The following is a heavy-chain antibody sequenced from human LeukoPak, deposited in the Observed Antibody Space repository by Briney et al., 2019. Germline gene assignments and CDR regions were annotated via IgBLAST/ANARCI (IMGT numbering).Heavy chain of an antibody. Sequence: GGSLRLSCAASGFTFSSYVMHWVRQAPGKGLEWVAIISYDGSNEYYADSVKGRFTISRDNAKNTLNLQMNSLRAEDTAVYYCARDLGQYYDTSDNWFDPWGQGTLVTVSS. CDR3: ARDLGQYYDTSDNWFDP. CDR1: GFTFSSYV. D-gene: IGHD3-22*01. J-gene: IGHJ5*02. CDR2: ISYDGSNE. V-gene: IGHV3-30*04.